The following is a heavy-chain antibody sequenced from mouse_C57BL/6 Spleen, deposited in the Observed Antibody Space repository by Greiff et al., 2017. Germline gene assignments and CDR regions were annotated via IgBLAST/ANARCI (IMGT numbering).Heavy chain of an antibody. CDR1: GYAFSSYW. Sequence: VQLQQSGAELVKPGASVKISCKASGYAFSSYWMNWVKQRPGKGLEWIGQIYPGDGDTNYNGKFKGKATLTADKSSSTAYMQLSSLTSEDSAVYFCARLRSRRGYFDVWGTGTTVTVSS. D-gene: IGHD2-4*01. CDR2: IYPGDGDT. V-gene: IGHV1-80*01. CDR3: ARLRSRRGYFDV. J-gene: IGHJ1*03.